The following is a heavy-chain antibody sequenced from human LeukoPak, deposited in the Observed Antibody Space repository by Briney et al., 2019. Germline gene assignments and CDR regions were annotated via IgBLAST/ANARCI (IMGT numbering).Heavy chain of an antibody. J-gene: IGHJ4*02. Sequence: TLSLTCTVSGGSISSGGYYWSWIRQHPGKGLEWIGYIYYSGSTYYNPSLKSRVTISVDTSKNQFSLRLSSVTAADTAVYYCARMGAHFSTNYDYYFDYWGQGTLVTVSS. CDR3: ARMGAHFSTNYDYYFDY. D-gene: IGHD4/OR15-4a*01. V-gene: IGHV4-31*03. CDR2: IYYSGST. CDR1: GGSISSGGYY.